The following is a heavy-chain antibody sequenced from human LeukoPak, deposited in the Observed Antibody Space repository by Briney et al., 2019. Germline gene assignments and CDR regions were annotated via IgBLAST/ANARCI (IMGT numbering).Heavy chain of an antibody. CDR3: ARAGLYNWNYEGTAYFDY. V-gene: IGHV3-20*04. CDR1: GFTFGNYA. Sequence: PGGSLRLSCAASGFTFGNYAMSWVRQAPGKGLEWVSGINWNGGSTGYADSVKGRFTISRDNAKNSLYLQMNSLRAEDTALYYCARAGLYNWNYEGTAYFDYWGQGTLVTVSS. CDR2: INWNGGST. D-gene: IGHD1-7*01. J-gene: IGHJ4*02.